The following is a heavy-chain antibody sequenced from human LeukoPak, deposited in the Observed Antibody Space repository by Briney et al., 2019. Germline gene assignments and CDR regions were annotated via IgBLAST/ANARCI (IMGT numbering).Heavy chain of an antibody. Sequence: PAGSLRLSCAAYGFTFSSYAMTWVRPAPGKVLQWVSAITSNDGSTYYADSGKGPFTISRGNSTNTLYLQMKSLGAEDTAVYYCAKEVHDKLEFVDYWGQGTLVAVSS. CDR2: ITSNDGST. CDR1: GFTFSSYA. V-gene: IGHV3-23*01. D-gene: IGHD3-9*01. CDR3: AKEVHDKLEFVDY. J-gene: IGHJ4*02.